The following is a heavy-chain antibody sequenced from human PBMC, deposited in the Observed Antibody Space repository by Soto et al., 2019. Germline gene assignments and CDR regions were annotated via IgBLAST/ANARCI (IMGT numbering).Heavy chain of an antibody. V-gene: IGHV3-23*01. CDR1: GFTFSNFD. CDR2: ISTSGGTT. Sequence: GGSLRLSCAASGFTFSNFDMSWVRQAPGKGLEWVSGISTSGGTTYYADSVKGRFTSSRDNSKDTLYLQMTSLRAEDTAVYYCATGTAAPAHWGQGTLVTVSS. D-gene: IGHD6-13*01. J-gene: IGHJ1*01. CDR3: ATGTAAPAH.